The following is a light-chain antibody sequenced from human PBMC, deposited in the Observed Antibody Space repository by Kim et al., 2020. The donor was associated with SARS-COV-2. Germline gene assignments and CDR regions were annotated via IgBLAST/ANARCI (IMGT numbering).Light chain of an antibody. Sequence: ITLQIDRLRSYYATCDQQNPGQAPILVIYGKNNRPSGIPDRFSGSSSGNTTSLTITGTQAGDEADYYCNSRDSNDNVVFGGGTKLTVL. CDR1: RLRSYY. CDR3: NSRDSNDNVV. V-gene: IGLV3-19*01. J-gene: IGLJ2*01. CDR2: GKN.